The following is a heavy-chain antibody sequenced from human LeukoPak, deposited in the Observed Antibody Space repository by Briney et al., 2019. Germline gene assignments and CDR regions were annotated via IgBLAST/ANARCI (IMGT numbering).Heavy chain of an antibody. V-gene: IGHV1-69*02. D-gene: IGHD2-15*01. CDR1: GGTFSSYT. CDR2: IIPILGIA. CDR3: ARGSGQVAVGLYYYYYMDV. J-gene: IGHJ6*03. Sequence: GASVKVSCKASGGTFSSYTISWVRQAPGQGLEWMGRIIPILGIANYAQKFQGRVTITADKSTSTAYMELSSLRSEDTAVYYCARGSGQVAVGLYYYYYMDVWGKGTTVTVSS.